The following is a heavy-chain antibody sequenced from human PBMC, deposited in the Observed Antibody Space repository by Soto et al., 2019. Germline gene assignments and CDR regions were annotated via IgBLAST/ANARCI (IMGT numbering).Heavy chain of an antibody. CDR2: IYYSGST. D-gene: IGHD6-19*01. Sequence: PSETLSLTCTVSGGSISSYYWSWIRQPPGKGLEWIGYIYYSGSTNYNPSLKSRVTISVDTSKNQFSLKLSSVTAADTAVYYCAGEGGGKGGGFRDPQWLVSNWIDPRGQGTLVTVSS. CDR1: GGSISSYY. CDR3: AGEGGGKGGGFRDPQWLVSNWIDP. V-gene: IGHV4-59*01. J-gene: IGHJ5*02.